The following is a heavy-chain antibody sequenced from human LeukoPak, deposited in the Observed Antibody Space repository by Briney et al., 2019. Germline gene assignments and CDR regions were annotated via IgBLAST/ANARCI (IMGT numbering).Heavy chain of an antibody. Sequence: PGRSLRLSCAASGFTFSSYAMHWVRQAPGRGLEGVAVISYDGSNKYYADSVKGRFTISRDNSKNTLYLQMNSLRAEDTAVYYCARDGSGDYGDFLDAFDIWGQGTMVTVSS. CDR2: ISYDGSNK. CDR3: ARDGSGDYGDFLDAFDI. CDR1: GFTFSSYA. J-gene: IGHJ3*02. D-gene: IGHD4-17*01. V-gene: IGHV3-30-3*01.